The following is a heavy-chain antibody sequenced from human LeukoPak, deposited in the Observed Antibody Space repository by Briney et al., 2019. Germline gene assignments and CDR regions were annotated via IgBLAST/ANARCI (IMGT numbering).Heavy chain of an antibody. CDR1: GYTLTELP. CDR2: FDPEDGET. D-gene: IGHD6-13*01. V-gene: IGHV1-24*01. CDR3: ATPLAGSSSWPHDAFDI. J-gene: IGHJ3*02. Sequence: ASVKVSCKVSGYTLTELPMHWVRQAPGKGLEWMGGFDPEDGETIYAQKFQGRVTMTEDTSTDTAYMELSSLRSEDTAVYYCATPLAGSSSWPHDAFDIWGQGTMVTVSS.